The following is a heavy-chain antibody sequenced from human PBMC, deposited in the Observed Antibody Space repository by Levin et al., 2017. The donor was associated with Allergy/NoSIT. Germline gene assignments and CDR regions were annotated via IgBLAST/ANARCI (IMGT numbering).Heavy chain of an antibody. CDR3: AKDSQSGEYDYGWSVFDI. CDR1: GFTFSGYA. J-gene: IGHJ3*02. V-gene: IGHV3-23*01. Sequence: GGSLRLSCAASGFTFSGYAMSWVRRAPGKGLEWVASISASGLSTPSADAVKGRFTISRDNSDKTLYLQMRGLRVEDTAVYYCAKDSQSGEYDYGWSVFDIWGQGTIVTVSS. CDR2: ISASGLST. D-gene: IGHD3-10*01.